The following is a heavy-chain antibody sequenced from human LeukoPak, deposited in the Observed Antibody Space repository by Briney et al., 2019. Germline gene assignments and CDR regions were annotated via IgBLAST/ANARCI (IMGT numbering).Heavy chain of an antibody. CDR3: ARGRELVPLDY. CDR2: IYYSGST. Sequence: SETLSLTCTVSGGSISSYYWSWIRQPPGKGLEWIGYIYYSGSTNYNPSLKSRVTISVDTSKNQFSLKLSSVTAADTAVYYCARGRELVPLDYWGQGTLVTVSS. CDR1: GGSISSYY. V-gene: IGHV4-59*01. D-gene: IGHD1-26*01. J-gene: IGHJ4*02.